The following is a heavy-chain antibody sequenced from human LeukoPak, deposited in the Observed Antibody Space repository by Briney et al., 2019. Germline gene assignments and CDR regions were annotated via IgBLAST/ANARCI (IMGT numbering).Heavy chain of an antibody. V-gene: IGHV1-2*02. CDR2: INPNSGGT. Sequence: ASVKVSCKASGYTFTGYYMHWVRQAPGQGLEWMGWINPNSGGTNYAQKFQGRVTMTRDTSISTAYMELSGLRSDDTAVYYCARAPGSATDPRIYYFDYWGQGTLVTVSS. J-gene: IGHJ4*02. CDR3: ARAPGSATDPRIYYFDY. CDR1: GYTFTGYY. D-gene: IGHD2-15*01.